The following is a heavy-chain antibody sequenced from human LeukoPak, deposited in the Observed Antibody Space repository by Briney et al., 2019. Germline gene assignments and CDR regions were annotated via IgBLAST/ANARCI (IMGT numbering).Heavy chain of an antibody. Sequence: ASVKVSCKASGYTFTGYYMHWVRQAPGQGLEWMGWINPNSGGTNYAQKFQGRVTMTRDTSISTAYMELSRLRSDDTAVYYCARDRHSSGWGHYYYYYYMDVWGKGTTVTVSS. J-gene: IGHJ6*03. CDR3: ARDRHSSGWGHYYYYYYMDV. CDR1: GYTFTGYY. V-gene: IGHV1-2*02. D-gene: IGHD6-19*01. CDR2: INPNSGGT.